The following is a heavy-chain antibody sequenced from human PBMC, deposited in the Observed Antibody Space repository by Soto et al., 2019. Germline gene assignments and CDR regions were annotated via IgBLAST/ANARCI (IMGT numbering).Heavy chain of an antibody. D-gene: IGHD3-16*01. CDR3: ARDSNYDYVWWCYEPGSNFFDP. CDR2: IIPIFGTA. V-gene: IGHV1-69*13. CDR1: GGTFSSYA. J-gene: IGHJ5*02. Sequence: SVKVSCKASGGTFSSYAISWVRQAPGQGLEWMGGIIPIFGTANYAQKFQGRVTITADESTSTAYMELSSLRSEDTAVYYCARDSNYDYVWWCYEPGSNFFDPWGQGSLVNVSS.